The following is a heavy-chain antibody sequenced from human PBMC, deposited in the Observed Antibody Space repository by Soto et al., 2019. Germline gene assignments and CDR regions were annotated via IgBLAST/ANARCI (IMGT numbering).Heavy chain of an antibody. CDR3: YINGF. J-gene: IGHJ1*01. CDR1: GDSIRSSSHY. Sequence: SETLSLTCTVSGDSIRSSSHYWSWNRQPPGKGLEWIGGFYYSGSPYYNPSLKSRATMSVDTSKNQFSLNLNSVTAADTAVYYCYINGFWGKGTLVTVSS. V-gene: IGHV4-39*01. CDR2: FYYSGSP. D-gene: IGHD2-8*01.